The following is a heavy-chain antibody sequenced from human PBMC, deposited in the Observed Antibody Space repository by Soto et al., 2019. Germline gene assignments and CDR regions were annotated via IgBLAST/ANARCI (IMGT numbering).Heavy chain of an antibody. Sequence: QVQLVQSGAEVKKPGASVKVSCKASGYTCTSYDINWVRQSTGQGLDWMGWMNPNSGNTGYAQKFQGRVNMTRNTSISTAYMELSSLRSEDTAVYYCARFHYYGDYYWYFDLWGRGTLVTVSS. CDR3: ARFHYYGDYYWYFDL. CDR1: GYTCTSYD. J-gene: IGHJ2*01. V-gene: IGHV1-8*01. D-gene: IGHD4-17*01. CDR2: MNPNSGNT.